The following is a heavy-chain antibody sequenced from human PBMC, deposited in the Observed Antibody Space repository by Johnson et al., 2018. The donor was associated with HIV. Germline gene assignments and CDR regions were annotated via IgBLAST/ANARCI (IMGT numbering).Heavy chain of an antibody. Sequence: VQLVESGGGLVQPGGSLRLSCAASGFTFSSYAMHWVRQAPGKGLEWVAVISYDGTSKYQADSVKGRFTISRDNSKNTLFMQMNSLRAEDTAVYYCAREYSSLSQGAFDIWGQGTMVTVSS. CDR3: AREYSSLSQGAFDI. V-gene: IGHV3-30*04. D-gene: IGHD6-6*01. CDR1: GFTFSSYA. J-gene: IGHJ3*02. CDR2: ISYDGTSK.